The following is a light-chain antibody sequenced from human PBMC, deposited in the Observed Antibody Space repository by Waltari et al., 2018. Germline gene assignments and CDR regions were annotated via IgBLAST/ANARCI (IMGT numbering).Light chain of an antibody. J-gene: IGLJ3*02. CDR3: SMYMGSGIWV. CDR2: KGN. CDR1: SGSVSSTSY. V-gene: IGLV8-61*01. Sequence: QTVLTQAPSLSVSPGGTVTLTCALSSGSVSSTSYATWYQQTPGPTPRTRVDKGNGRPSGVPDRFSGSILGNKAALTITGAQADDESDYYCSMYMGSGIWVFGGGTKLTVL.